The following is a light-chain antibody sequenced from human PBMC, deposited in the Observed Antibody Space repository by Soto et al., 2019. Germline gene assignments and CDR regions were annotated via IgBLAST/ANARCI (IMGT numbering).Light chain of an antibody. V-gene: IGLV1-51*01. CDR1: SSNLGNNN. CDR3: GAWDSSLSAVV. J-gene: IGLJ2*01. CDR2: DNS. Sequence: QSALTQPPSVSAAPGQKVTISCSGSSSNLGNNNVCWYQQLPGTAPKLLIYDNSNRPSGIPERFSGSKSGTSATLGITGLQTGDEADYYCGAWDSSLSAVVFGGGTKLTVL.